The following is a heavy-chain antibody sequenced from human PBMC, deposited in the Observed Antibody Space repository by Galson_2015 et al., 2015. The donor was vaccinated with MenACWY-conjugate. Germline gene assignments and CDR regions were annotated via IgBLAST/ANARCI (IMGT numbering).Heavy chain of an antibody. Sequence: SLRLSCAASGFTFSSYRMNWVRQAPGRGLEWVSSISSSSEYIYYADSVRGRFTISRDNAKNSLYLQMNSLRAEDTAVYFCARVGIKMATILSDGTFDYWGQGALVTVSS. CDR2: ISSSSEYI. CDR1: GFTFSSYR. J-gene: IGHJ4*02. CDR3: ARVGIKMATILSDGTFDY. V-gene: IGHV3-21*01. D-gene: IGHD5-24*01.